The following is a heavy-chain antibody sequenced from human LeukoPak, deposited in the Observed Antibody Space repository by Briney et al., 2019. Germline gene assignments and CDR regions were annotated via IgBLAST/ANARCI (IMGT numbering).Heavy chain of an antibody. D-gene: IGHD4-23*01. Sequence: PGGSLRLSCAASGFTFSSNSMNWVPQAPGKGLKWVSSTIISSIYIYYADSVKARFTISRNNAKNSLYRKMNSLRAEDTGVYYCARDHGGNSAGAMDYWGQGTLVTVSS. CDR1: GFTFSSNS. J-gene: IGHJ4*02. CDR3: ARDHGGNSAGAMDY. V-gene: IGHV3-21*01. CDR2: TIISSIYI.